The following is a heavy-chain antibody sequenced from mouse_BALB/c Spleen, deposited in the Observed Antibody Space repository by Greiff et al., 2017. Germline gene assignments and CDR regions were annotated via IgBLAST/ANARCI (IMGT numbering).Heavy chain of an antibody. D-gene: IGHD2-4*01. CDR1: GYSFSSYW. CDR2: ILPGSGST. CDR3: AKGIYYDYDAFSYAMDY. V-gene: IGHV1-9*01. Sequence: VMLVESGAELMKPGASVKISCKATGYSFSSYWIEWVKQRPGHGLEWIGEILPGSGSTNYNQKFKGKATFTADTSSNTAYMQLSSLTSEDSAVYYCAKGIYYDYDAFSYAMDYWGQGTSLTVSS. J-gene: IGHJ4*01.